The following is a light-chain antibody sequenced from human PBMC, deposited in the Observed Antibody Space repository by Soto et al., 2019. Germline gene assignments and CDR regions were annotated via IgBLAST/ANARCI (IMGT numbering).Light chain of an antibody. Sequence: QSALTQPASVSGSPGQSITISCTGTSSDVGGYNYVSWYQQHPGKAPKLMIYEVSNRPSGVSNRFSGSKSGNTASLTIAGLQAEDVVDYYCSSYTSSSTLVVFGGGTKLTVL. CDR1: SSDVGGYNY. J-gene: IGLJ2*01. CDR3: SSYTSSSTLVV. V-gene: IGLV2-14*01. CDR2: EVS.